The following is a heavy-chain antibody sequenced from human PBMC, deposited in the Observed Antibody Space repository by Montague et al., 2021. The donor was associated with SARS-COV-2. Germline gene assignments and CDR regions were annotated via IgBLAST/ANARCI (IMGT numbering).Heavy chain of an antibody. V-gene: IGHV4-61*02. CDR1: GGSISSGSYY. CDR2: IYTNGST. CDR3: ARESLHLTGYYNDYFDY. J-gene: IGHJ4*02. Sequence: TLSLTCTVSGGSISSGSYYWNWIWQPAGKGLEWIGRIYTNGSTNYNPSLKSRVTISVDTSKNQFSLKLSSVTAADTAVYYCARESLHLTGYYNDYFDYWGQGTLVTVSS. D-gene: IGHD3-9*01.